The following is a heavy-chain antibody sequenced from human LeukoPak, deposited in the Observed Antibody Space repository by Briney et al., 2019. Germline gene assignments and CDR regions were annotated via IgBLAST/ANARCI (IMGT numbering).Heavy chain of an antibody. J-gene: IGHJ4*02. CDR1: GGSISSYY. CDR2: IYYSGST. CDR3: ARAGAGGYYYDSSGYYPPFDY. D-gene: IGHD3-22*01. V-gene: IGHV4-59*01. Sequence: SETLSLTCTVSGGSISSYYWSWIRQPPGKGLECIGYIYYSGSTNYNPSLKSRVTISVDTSKNQLSLKLSSVTAADTAVYYCARAGAGGYYYDSSGYYPPFDYWGQGTLVTVSS.